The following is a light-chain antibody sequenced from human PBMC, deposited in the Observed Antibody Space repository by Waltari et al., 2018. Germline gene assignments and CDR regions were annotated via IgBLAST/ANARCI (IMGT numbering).Light chain of an antibody. CDR1: QTFRTTY. CDR3: QQYDISPLT. CDR2: GTF. J-gene: IGKJ4*01. V-gene: IGKV3-20*01. Sequence: EIVLTQSPGTLSLSPGEGATLSCRTSQTFRTTYLAWYQQKPGQAPTRLIYGTFTRATGSPDRFTGSGSGTDFSRTISSLEPEDFATYYCQQYDISPLTFGGGTKVEIK.